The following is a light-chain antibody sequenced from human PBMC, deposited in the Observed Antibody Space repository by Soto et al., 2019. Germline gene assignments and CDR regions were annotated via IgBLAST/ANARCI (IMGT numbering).Light chain of an antibody. CDR3: QHYKHWPT. J-gene: IGKJ1*01. V-gene: IGKV3-15*01. CDR1: QSVSSSN. CDR2: GAY. Sequence: VMTQSPATLSVSPGERATLSCRVSQSVSSSNLAWYQQKPGQAPRLLIYGAYIRATGIPARFSGSGSRTDFTLTISSLQSEDFAVYYCQHYKHWPTFGQGTRVDMK.